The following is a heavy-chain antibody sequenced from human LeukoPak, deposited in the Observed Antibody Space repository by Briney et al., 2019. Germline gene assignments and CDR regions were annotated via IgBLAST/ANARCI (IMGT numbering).Heavy chain of an antibody. D-gene: IGHD6-13*01. J-gene: IGHJ5*02. V-gene: IGHV4-59*01. CDR2: IYYSGST. CDR1: GGPISSYH. Sequence: SETLPLTCTVSGGPISSYHWSWIRQPPGKGLEWIGYIYYSGSTNYNPSLKSRVTISVDTSKNQFSLKLSSVTAADTAVYYCARMYSSSSWFDPWGQGTLVTVSS. CDR3: ARMYSSSSWFDP.